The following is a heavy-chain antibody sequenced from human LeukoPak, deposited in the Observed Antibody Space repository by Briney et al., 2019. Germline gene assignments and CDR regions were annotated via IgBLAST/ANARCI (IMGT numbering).Heavy chain of an antibody. CDR2: INPDNGNT. CDR3: TLYNY. J-gene: IGHJ4*02. D-gene: IGHD2-2*02. CDR1: RFSFTNHD. Sequence: ASVTVSSTASRFSFTNHDIHWVRQAPGQRLEWMGCINPDNGNTKYSREFQGRVTITRDTSATTAYMELSSMSSEDMAVHYCTLYNYWGQGTLVTVSS. V-gene: IGHV1-3*03.